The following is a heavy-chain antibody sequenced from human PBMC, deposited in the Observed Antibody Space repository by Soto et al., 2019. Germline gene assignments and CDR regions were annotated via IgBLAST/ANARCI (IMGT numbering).Heavy chain of an antibody. V-gene: IGHV6-1*01. CDR1: GDSVSSNSAA. CDR3: ARVTTYYYDSSGYYFDXFDP. Sequence: SQTLSLTCAISGDSVSSNSAAWNWIRQSPSRGLEWLGRTYYRSKWYNDYAVSVKSRITTNPDTSKNQFSLQLNSVTPEDTAVYYCARVTTYYYDSSGYYFDXFDPWGQGTLVTVSS. D-gene: IGHD3-22*01. J-gene: IGHJ5*02. CDR2: TYYRSKWYN.